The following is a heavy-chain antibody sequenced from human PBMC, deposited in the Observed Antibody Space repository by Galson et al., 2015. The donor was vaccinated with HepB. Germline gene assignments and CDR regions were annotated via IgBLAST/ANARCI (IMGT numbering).Heavy chain of an antibody. Sequence: SVKVSCKASGYTFTSYAMHWVRQAPGQRLEWMGWINAGNGNTKYSQKFQGRVTITRDTSASTAYMELSSLRSEDTAVYYCARDLLRPWQWLGLRPRHNWFDPWGQGTLVTVSS. J-gene: IGHJ5*02. V-gene: IGHV1-3*01. D-gene: IGHD6-19*01. CDR3: ARDLLRPWQWLGLRPRHNWFDP. CDR1: GYTFTSYA. CDR2: INAGNGNT.